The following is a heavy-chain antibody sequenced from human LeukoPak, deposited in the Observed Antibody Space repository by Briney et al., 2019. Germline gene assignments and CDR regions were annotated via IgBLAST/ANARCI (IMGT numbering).Heavy chain of an antibody. CDR2: INPNSGGT. CDR3: ARLGIWFGESNDAFDI. V-gene: IGHV1-2*02. D-gene: IGHD3-10*01. J-gene: IGHJ3*02. CDR1: GYTFTGYY. Sequence: GASVKVSCKASGYTFTGYYMHWVRQAPGQGLEWMGWINPNSGGTNYAQKFQGRVTMTRDTSISTAYMELSRLRSDDTAVYYCARLGIWFGESNDAFDIWGQGTMVTVSS.